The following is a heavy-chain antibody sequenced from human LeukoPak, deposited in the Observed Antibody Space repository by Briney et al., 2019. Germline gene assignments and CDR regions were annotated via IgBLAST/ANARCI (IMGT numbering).Heavy chain of an antibody. D-gene: IGHD4-17*01. V-gene: IGHV3-21*04. Sequence: GGSLRLSCAASGFTFSSFSMNWVRQAPGKGLEWVSSISSSTRYIYYTDSVKGRFTISRDNSKNTLYLQMNSLRAEDTAVYYCAKGDGDYESYYYMDVWGKGTTVTISS. CDR2: ISSSTRYI. CDR3: AKGDGDYESYYYMDV. J-gene: IGHJ6*03. CDR1: GFTFSSFS.